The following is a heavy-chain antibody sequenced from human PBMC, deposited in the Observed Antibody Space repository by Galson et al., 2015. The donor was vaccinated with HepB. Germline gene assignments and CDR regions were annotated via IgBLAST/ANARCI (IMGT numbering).Heavy chain of an antibody. CDR2: ISYGGSNK. Sequence: SLRLSCAASGFTFNTYAMHWVRQAPGKGLEWVAIISYGGSNKYYADSVKGRFSISRDNSRNTLDLQMNSLRGEDTAVYYCAKEGTAMDFDYWGQGTLVTVSS. CDR1: GFTFNTYA. CDR3: AKEGTAMDFDY. V-gene: IGHV3-30-3*01. J-gene: IGHJ4*02. D-gene: IGHD5-18*01.